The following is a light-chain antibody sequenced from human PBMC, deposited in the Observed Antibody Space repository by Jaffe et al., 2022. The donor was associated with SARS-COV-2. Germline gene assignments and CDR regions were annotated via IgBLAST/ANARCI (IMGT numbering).Light chain of an antibody. CDR1: QTISTY. Sequence: DIQMTQSPSSLSASVGDRVTITCRASQTISTYLNWYQQKPGKAPKVLIYAASNLANGVPSRFSGSGSGTDFSLTISSLQPEDFATYYCQQGNSVPDTFGQGTKLE. V-gene: IGKV1-39*01. CDR3: QQGNSVPDT. CDR2: AAS. J-gene: IGKJ2*01.